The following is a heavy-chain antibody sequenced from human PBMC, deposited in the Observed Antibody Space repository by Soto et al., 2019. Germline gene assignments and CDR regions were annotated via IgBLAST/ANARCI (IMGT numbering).Heavy chain of an antibody. Sequence: PSETLSLTCAVYGGSFSGYYWSWIRQPPGKGLEWIGEINHSGSTNYNPSLKSRVTISVDTSKNQFSLKLSSVTAADTAVYYCARFRPRIQLVYYYGMDVWGQGTTVTVSS. CDR1: GGSFSGYY. CDR3: ARFRPRIQLVYYYGMDV. CDR2: INHSGST. J-gene: IGHJ6*02. D-gene: IGHD5-18*01. V-gene: IGHV4-34*01.